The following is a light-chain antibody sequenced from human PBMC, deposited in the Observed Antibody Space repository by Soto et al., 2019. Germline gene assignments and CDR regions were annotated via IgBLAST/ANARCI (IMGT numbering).Light chain of an antibody. V-gene: IGLV2-14*01. CDR2: EVN. Sequence: QSALTQSASVSGSPGQSITISCTGTSSDIGTYDYVSWYQQYPGKAPKLIIFEVNYRPSGVSTRFSGSKSGNTASLTISGLQADDEADYYCCSYAGSYTYVFGTGTKVTVL. CDR3: CSYAGSYTYV. CDR1: SSDIGTYDY. J-gene: IGLJ1*01.